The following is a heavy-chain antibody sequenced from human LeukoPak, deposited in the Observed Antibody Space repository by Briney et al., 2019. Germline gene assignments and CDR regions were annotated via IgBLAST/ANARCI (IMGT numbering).Heavy chain of an antibody. J-gene: IGHJ4*02. Sequence: GGSLRLSCEASGFTFSSYEMNWVRQAPGKGLEWVSYISSSGNTIYYADSVKGRFTIPRDNSKNTLYLQMNSLRAEDTAVYYCAREFKGNYYGSGKLDYWGQGTLVTVSS. D-gene: IGHD3-10*01. CDR1: GFTFSSYE. V-gene: IGHV3-48*03. CDR2: ISSSGNTI. CDR3: AREFKGNYYGSGKLDY.